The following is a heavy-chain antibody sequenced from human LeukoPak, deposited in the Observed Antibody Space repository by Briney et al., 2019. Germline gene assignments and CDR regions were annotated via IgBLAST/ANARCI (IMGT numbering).Heavy chain of an antibody. J-gene: IGHJ4*02. CDR2: IYHSGST. V-gene: IGHV4-38-2*02. Sequence: SETLSLTCTVSGYSISSGYYWGWIRQPPGKGLEWIGSIYHSGSTYYNPSLKSRVTISVDTSKNQFSLKLSSVTAADTAVYYCARRNYDYVWGSYRPAKLGFDYWGQGTLVTVSS. CDR3: ARRNYDYVWGSYRPAKLGFDY. D-gene: IGHD3-16*02. CDR1: GYSISSGYY.